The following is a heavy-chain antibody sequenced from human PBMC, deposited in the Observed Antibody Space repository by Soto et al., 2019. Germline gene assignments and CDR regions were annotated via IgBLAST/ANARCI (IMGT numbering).Heavy chain of an antibody. CDR1: GDSFTSYG. CDR2: ISAYNGNT. J-gene: IGHJ4*02. V-gene: IGHV1-18*01. D-gene: IGHD4-17*01. CDR3: ARVSYGDPDY. Sequence: ASVKVSCEACGDSFTSYGISWVRQAPGQGLEWMGWISAYNGNTNYAQKLQGRVTMTTDTSTSTAYMELRSLRSDDTAVYYCARVSYGDPDYWGQGTLVTVSS.